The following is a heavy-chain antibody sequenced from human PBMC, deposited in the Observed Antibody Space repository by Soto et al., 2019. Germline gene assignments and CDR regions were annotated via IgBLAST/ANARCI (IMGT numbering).Heavy chain of an antibody. CDR1: GYTFTSYG. Sequence: GASVKVSCKASGYTFTSYGISWVRQAPGQGLEWKGWISAYNGNTNYAQKLQGRVTMTTDTSTSTAYIELRSLRSDDTAVYYCARYRYCSSTSCYYYYYYGMDVWGQGTTVTVSS. CDR3: ARYRYCSSTSCYYYYYYGMDV. CDR2: ISAYNGNT. J-gene: IGHJ6*02. D-gene: IGHD2-2*01. V-gene: IGHV1-18*01.